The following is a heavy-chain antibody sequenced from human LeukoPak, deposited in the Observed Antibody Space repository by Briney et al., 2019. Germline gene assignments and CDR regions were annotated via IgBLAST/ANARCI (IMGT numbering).Heavy chain of an antibody. CDR2: ISAYNGNA. D-gene: IGHD6-19*01. J-gene: IGHJ4*02. V-gene: IGHV1-18*01. CDR1: GYTFTSYG. Sequence: ASVKVSCKASGYTFTSYGISWVRQAPGQGLEWMGWISAYNGNANYAQKLQGRVTMTTDTSTSTAYMELRSLRSDDTAVYYCARDAPYSSGSNRGDYWGQGTLVTVSS. CDR3: ARDAPYSSGSNRGDY.